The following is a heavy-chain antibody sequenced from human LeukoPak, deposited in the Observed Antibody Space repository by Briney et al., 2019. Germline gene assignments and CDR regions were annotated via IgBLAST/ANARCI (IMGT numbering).Heavy chain of an antibody. CDR2: VNPNNGAT. CDR3: ARDYGEAATITAFRTYYYFDH. Sequence: ASVKVSCKASGYRFTDYYMHWVRQAPGQGLEWMGWVNPNNGATIYTQKFQGRVTMTRGTSISTVHMDLTSLRSDDSAIYYCARDYGEAATITAFRTYYYFDHWGQGTLVTVSS. V-gene: IGHV1-2*02. CDR1: GYRFTDYY. J-gene: IGHJ4*02. D-gene: IGHD5-12*01.